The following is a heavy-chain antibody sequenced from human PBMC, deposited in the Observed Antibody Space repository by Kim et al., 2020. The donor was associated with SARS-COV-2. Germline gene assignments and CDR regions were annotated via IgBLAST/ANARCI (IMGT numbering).Heavy chain of an antibody. J-gene: IGHJ5*02. Sequence: PSFQGKVTISADKSISTAYLQWSSLKASDTAMYYCARSPGYSNRSGWFDPWGQGTLVTVSS. V-gene: IGHV5-51*01. CDR3: ARSPGYSNRSGWFDP. D-gene: IGHD6-13*01.